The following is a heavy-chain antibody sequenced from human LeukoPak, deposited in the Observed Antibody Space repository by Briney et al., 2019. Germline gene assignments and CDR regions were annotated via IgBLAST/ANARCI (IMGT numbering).Heavy chain of an antibody. J-gene: IGHJ4*02. V-gene: IGHV3-23*01. CDR3: ARGRVLRYFDWLLSPLDY. CDR1: GFTFSTYA. Sequence: GGSLRLSCAASGFTFSTYAMSRVRQAPGKGLEWVSAISGSGGSTYYADSVKGRFTISRDNSKNTLYLQMNSLRAEDTAVYYCARGRVLRYFDWLLSPLDYWGQGTLVMVSS. D-gene: IGHD3-9*01. CDR2: ISGSGGST.